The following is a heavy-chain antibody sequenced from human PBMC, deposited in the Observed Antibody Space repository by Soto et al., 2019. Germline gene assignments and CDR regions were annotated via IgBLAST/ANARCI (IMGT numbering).Heavy chain of an antibody. Sequence: ASVKVSCKASGYTFTSYDINWVRQATGQGLEWMGWMNPNSGNTGYAQKFQGRVTMTRNTSIITAYMELSSLRSEDTAVYYCATEGDFWSAYSNWGQGTLVTVSS. J-gene: IGHJ4*02. CDR1: GYTFTSYD. CDR3: ATEGDFWSAYSN. V-gene: IGHV1-8*01. D-gene: IGHD3-3*01. CDR2: MNPNSGNT.